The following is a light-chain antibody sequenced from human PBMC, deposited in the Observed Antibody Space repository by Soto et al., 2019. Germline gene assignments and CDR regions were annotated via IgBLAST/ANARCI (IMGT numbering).Light chain of an antibody. J-gene: IGKJ1*01. CDR1: QSVSDTF. CDR3: QQYVTSPWT. CDR2: GGF. Sequence: EIVLTQSPGTLSLSPGERVTLSCRASQSVSDTFIAWYQQKPGQAPRLLIYGGFYRATGIPDRFSGSGSGTDFTLTITRLEPADLAMYYCQQYVTSPWTFGQGTRLDIK. V-gene: IGKV3-20*01.